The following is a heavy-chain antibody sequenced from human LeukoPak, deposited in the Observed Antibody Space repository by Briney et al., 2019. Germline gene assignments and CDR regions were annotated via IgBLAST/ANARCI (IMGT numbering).Heavy chain of an antibody. CDR2: IKSKTDGGTT. CDR1: GFTFSNAW. Sequence: GGSLRLSCAASGFTFSNAWMSWARQAPGKGLEWVGRIKSKTDGGTTDYAAPVKGRFTISRDDSKNTLYLQMNSPKTEDTAVYYCTTKGRTNGVSGLDAFDIWGQGTMVTVSS. CDR3: TTKGRTNGVSGLDAFDI. D-gene: IGHD2-8*01. V-gene: IGHV3-15*01. J-gene: IGHJ3*02.